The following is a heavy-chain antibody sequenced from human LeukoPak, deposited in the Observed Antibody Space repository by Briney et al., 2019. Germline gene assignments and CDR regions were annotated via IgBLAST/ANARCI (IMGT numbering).Heavy chain of an antibody. CDR2: ISAYNGNT. D-gene: IGHD2-15*01. Sequence: ASVKVSCKASGYTFTSYGISWVRQAPGQGLEWMGWISAYNGNTNYAQKLQGRVTMTTDTSTSTAYMELRSLRSDDTAVYYCARDQRKLCSGGSCYSGWFDPWGQGTLVTVSS. J-gene: IGHJ5*02. CDR3: ARDQRKLCSGGSCYSGWFDP. CDR1: GYTFTSYG. V-gene: IGHV1-18*01.